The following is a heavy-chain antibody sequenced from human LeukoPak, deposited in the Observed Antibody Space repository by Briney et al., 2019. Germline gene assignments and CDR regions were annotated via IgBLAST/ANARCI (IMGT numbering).Heavy chain of an antibody. J-gene: IGHJ6*02. CDR1: GYTFTSYS. V-gene: IGHV1-18*04. CDR3: ATEVDWSTTSCYALGYYGLEV. D-gene: IGHD2-2*01. CDR2: TSADNGNT. Sequence: GASVKVSCKASGYTFTSYSISWVRQAPGQGLEWMGWTSADNGNTKYTQKLQGRVTVTTDTSTSTAYMELRSLRSDDTAVYYCATEVDWSTTSCYALGYYGLEVWGQGTTVTVSS.